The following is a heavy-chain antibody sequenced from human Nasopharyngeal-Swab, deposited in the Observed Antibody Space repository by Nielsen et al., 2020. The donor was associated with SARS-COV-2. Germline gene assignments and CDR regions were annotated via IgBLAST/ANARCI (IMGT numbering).Heavy chain of an antibody. CDR2: ISAYNGNI. J-gene: IGHJ6*03. Sequence: WVRQAPGQGLEWMGWISAYNGNINYAQKLQGRVTMTTDTSTRTAYMELRSLRSDDTAVYYCARVSREIEYSSSLYYYYYYMDVWGKGTTVTVSS. D-gene: IGHD6-6*01. V-gene: IGHV1-18*01. CDR3: ARVSREIEYSSSLYYYYYYMDV.